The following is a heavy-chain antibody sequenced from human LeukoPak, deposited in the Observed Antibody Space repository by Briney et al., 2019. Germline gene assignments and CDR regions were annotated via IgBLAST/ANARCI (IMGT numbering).Heavy chain of an antibody. CDR3: ARGCYARTFDI. V-gene: IGHV4-34*01. Sequence: SETLSLTCAGYGGSCSGYYWRWIRQPPGKGLEWIGEINHSGSSNYDPSLKSGVTISVDTSKNQFSLKLSSVTAADTAVYYCARGCYARTFDIWGQGTMVTVSS. J-gene: IGHJ3*02. CDR2: INHSGSS. D-gene: IGHD3-16*01. CDR1: GGSCSGYY.